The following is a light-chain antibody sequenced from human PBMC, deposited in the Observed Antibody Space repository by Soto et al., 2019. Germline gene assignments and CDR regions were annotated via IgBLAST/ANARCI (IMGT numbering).Light chain of an antibody. CDR1: QSVSSSY. CDR3: YQRSCCTRT. Sequence: IVSTPSPATLALSPGERASLSCRSIQSVSSSYLTWYHHKPGQTPRLLIYCASSSASGIPARFSGSGSGKDFSPTTISRVPEDVAVNYCYQRSCCTRTFGGGTKVDIK. J-gene: IGKJ4*02. V-gene: IGKV3D-20*02. CDR2: CAS.